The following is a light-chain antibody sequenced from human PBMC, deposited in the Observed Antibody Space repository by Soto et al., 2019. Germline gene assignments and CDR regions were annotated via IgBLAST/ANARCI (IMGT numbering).Light chain of an antibody. V-gene: IGKV1-39*01. CDR2: AAS. J-gene: IGKJ5*01. CDR3: QQHLNLSPT. Sequence: IQLTQSPSSLSASVGDRVTITCRASQSISSYLNWYQQRPGKAPKLLIYAASSLQSGVPQRFSGSGFGTDFTLAISSLQAEDFATYFCQQHLNLSPTFGPGTRLE. CDR1: QSISSY.